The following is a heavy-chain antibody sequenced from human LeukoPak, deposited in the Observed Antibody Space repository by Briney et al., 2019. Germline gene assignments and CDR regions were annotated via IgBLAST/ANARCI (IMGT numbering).Heavy chain of an antibody. V-gene: IGHV4-34*01. J-gene: IGHJ4*02. D-gene: IGHD2-2*01. CDR3: ARGRTYCSSTSCKPHFDY. CDR2: INHSGST. CDR1: GGSFSGYY. Sequence: PSETLSPTCAVYGGSFSGYYWSWIRQPPGKGLEWIGEINHSGSTNYNPSLKSRVTISVDTSKNQFSLKLSSVTAADTAVYYCARGRTYCSSTSCKPHFDYWGQGTLVTVSS.